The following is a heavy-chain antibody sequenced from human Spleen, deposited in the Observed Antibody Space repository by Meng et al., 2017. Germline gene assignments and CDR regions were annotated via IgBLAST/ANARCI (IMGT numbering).Heavy chain of an antibody. V-gene: IGHV1-2*06. CDR1: GYTFPDYW. J-gene: IGHJ4*02. Sequence: ASVKVSCKASGYTFPDYWLHWVRRAPGQGLEWMGRINPKSGDTHYAQRFQGRVTMTGDTSISTAYMELSGLRSDDTAMYYRARDEDISAAGKLFGDYWGQGTLVTVPS. CDR2: INPKSGDT. CDR3: ARDEDISAAGKLFGDY. D-gene: IGHD6-13*01.